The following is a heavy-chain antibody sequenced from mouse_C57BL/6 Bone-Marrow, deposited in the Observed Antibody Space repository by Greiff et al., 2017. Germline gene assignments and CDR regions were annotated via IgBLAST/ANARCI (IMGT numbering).Heavy chain of an antibody. J-gene: IGHJ3*01. D-gene: IGHD2-5*01. CDR2: ISGGGGNN. CDR3: ARKRAYYSNYSWFAY. V-gene: IGHV5-9*01. CDR1: GFTFSSYT. Sequence: EVKLEESGGGLVQPGGSLKLSCAASGFTFSSYTMSWVRQTPEKRLEWVATISGGGGNNYYPDSVKGRFTISRDNAKNTLYLQMSRLRSEDTALNYCARKRAYYSNYSWFAYWGQGTLVTVSA.